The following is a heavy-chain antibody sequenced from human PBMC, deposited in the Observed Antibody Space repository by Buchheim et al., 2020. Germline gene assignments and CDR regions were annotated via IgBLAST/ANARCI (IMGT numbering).Heavy chain of an antibody. CDR2: INPSGGST. V-gene: IGHV1-46*01. D-gene: IGHD5-24*01. J-gene: IGHJ4*02. Sequence: QVQLVQSGAEVKKPGASVKVSCKASGYPFTSYYMHWVRQAPGQGLEWMGIINPSGGSTSYAQKFQGRVTMTRDTSTRPVYMELSSLRSEDTAVYYCARAKWGWEMATTPFDYWGQGTL. CDR1: GYPFTSYY. CDR3: ARAKWGWEMATTPFDY.